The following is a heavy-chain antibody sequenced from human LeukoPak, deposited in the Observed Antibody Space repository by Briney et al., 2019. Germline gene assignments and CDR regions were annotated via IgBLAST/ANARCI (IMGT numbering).Heavy chain of an antibody. Sequence: PGGSLRLSCAASGFAFSSFGLHWVRQAPGKGLEWVSSISSSSSYIYYADSVKGRFTISRDNAKNSLYLQMNSLRAEDTAVYYCARGRGYCSGGSCYRERTYFDYWGQGTLVTVSS. D-gene: IGHD2-15*01. CDR3: ARGRGYCSGGSCYRERTYFDY. V-gene: IGHV3-21*01. CDR2: ISSSSSYI. J-gene: IGHJ4*02. CDR1: GFAFSSFG.